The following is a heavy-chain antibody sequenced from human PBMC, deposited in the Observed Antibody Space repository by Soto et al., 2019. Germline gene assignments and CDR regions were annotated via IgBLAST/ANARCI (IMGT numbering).Heavy chain of an antibody. Sequence: SETLSLTCTVSGGSISSSSYYWGWIRQPPGKGLEWIGYIYYSGSNNYNPSLNSRVTISVDTSKNQFSLKLSSMTAADTAVYYCARGADFWSGYYLAYWGQGTLVTVSS. CDR2: IYYSGSN. J-gene: IGHJ4*02. V-gene: IGHV4-61*05. D-gene: IGHD3-3*01. CDR3: ARGADFWSGYYLAY. CDR1: GGSISSSSYY.